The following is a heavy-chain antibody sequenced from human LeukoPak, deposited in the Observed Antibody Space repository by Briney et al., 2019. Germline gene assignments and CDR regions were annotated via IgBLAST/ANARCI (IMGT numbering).Heavy chain of an antibody. CDR1: GFTFSIYA. CDR2: ISGSGGST. Sequence: PGGSLRLSCAASGFTFSIYAMNWVRQAPGKGLQWVSAISGSGGSTYYADSVKGRFTISRDSSKNTLYLQMNSLRAEDTAIYYCARGSDYIYDYWGQGTLVTVSS. CDR3: ARGSDYIYDY. D-gene: IGHD5-24*01. V-gene: IGHV3-23*01. J-gene: IGHJ4*02.